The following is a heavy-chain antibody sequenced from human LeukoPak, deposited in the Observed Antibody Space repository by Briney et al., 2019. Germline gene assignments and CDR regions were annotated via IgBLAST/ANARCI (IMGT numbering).Heavy chain of an antibody. D-gene: IGHD3-10*01. V-gene: IGHV3-30*18. CDR3: AKGGSGSYYNVDY. CDR1: GFTFSSYG. Sequence: GGSLRLSCAASGFTFSSYGMHWVRQAPGKVLEWVAVISYDGSNKYYADSVKGRFTISRDNSKNTLYLQMNSLRAEDTAVYYCAKGGSGSYYNVDYWGQGTLVTVSS. CDR2: ISYDGSNK. J-gene: IGHJ4*02.